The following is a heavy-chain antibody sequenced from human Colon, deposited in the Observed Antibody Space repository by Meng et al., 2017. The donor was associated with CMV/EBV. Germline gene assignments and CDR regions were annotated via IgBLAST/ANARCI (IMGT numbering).Heavy chain of an antibody. J-gene: IGHJ6*02. CDR3: ARDWLNKAMDV. CDR2: IGNGYSGSAI. CDR1: GFALSDYY. V-gene: IGHV3-11*01. Sequence: GESLKISCAASGFALSDYYMIWIRQAPGRGLECILYIGNGYSGSAIYYADSVKGRFTISRDNAENSLYLQMNSLRAEDTDVYYCARDWLNKAMDVWGQGTTVTVSS. D-gene: IGHD1/OR15-1a*01.